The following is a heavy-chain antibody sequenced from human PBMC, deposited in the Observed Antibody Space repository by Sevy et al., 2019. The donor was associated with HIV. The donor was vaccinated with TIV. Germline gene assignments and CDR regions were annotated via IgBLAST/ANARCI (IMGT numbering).Heavy chain of an antibody. CDR2: IIPIFGTA. J-gene: IGHJ6*02. D-gene: IGHD5-18*01. CDR3: ARAPDTAMEPLGYYYYYGMDV. V-gene: IGHV1-69*13. CDR1: GGTFSSYA. Sequence: ASVKVSCKASGGTFSSYAISWVRQAPGQGLEWMGGIIPIFGTANYAQKFQGRVTITADESTSTAYMELSSLRSEDTAVYYCARAPDTAMEPLGYYYYYGMDVWGQGTTVTVSS.